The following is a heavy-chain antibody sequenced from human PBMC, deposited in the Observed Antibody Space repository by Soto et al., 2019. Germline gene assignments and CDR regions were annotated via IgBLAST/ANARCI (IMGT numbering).Heavy chain of an antibody. CDR3: TTVSQSSAHCHAC. D-gene: IGHD3-22*01. V-gene: IGHV3-15*04. Sequence: RRSLRLSCAASGFTFGDAWMSWVRQAPGTGLEWVGHIESRTDGGTTDYAAPVNGRFTISRDDSKNTVYLQMSSLKTEDAAVYYCTTVSQSSAHCHACWGLGPLGTVAS. J-gene: IGHJ4*02. CDR1: GFTFGDAW. CDR2: IESRTDGGTT.